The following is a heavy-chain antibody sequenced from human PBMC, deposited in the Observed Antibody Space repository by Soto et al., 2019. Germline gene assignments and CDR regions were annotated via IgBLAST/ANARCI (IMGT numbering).Heavy chain of an antibody. V-gene: IGHV4-39*01. CDR1: GGSISSGSYY. CDR2: IYYSGST. Sequence: SETLSLTCTVSGGSISSGSYYWGWIRQPPGKGLECFVSIYYSGSTYYNPSLKSRVTISVDTSKNQFSLKLSSVTAADTAVYYCSRRMSYCSGGSCYSARWFDPWGQGTLVTVSS. D-gene: IGHD2-15*01. CDR3: SRRMSYCSGGSCYSARWFDP. J-gene: IGHJ5*02.